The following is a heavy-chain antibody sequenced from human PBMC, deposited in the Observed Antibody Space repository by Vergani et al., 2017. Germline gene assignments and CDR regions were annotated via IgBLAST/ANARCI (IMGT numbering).Heavy chain of an antibody. CDR2: IHYSENT. V-gene: IGHV4-59*11. CDR3: ASDTHSLHRADR. Sequence: QVQLQESGPGLVKSSETLSLTCSVSFDSIRNLYCNWIRQPPRKGLEWIGSIHYSENTNYNPSLKTRVTISVDTSKNQFSLTLTSVTAADTAVYYCASDTHSLHRADRWGQGILVTVTS. D-gene: IGHD2-15*01. CDR1: FDSIRNLY. J-gene: IGHJ5*02.